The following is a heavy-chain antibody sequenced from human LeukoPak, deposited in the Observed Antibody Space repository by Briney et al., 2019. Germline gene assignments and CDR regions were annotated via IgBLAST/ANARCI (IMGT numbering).Heavy chain of an antibody. V-gene: IGHV3-23*01. CDR2: ISESGSGT. D-gene: IGHD3-3*01. CDR1: RFTFNTCA. Sequence: PGGALRHSCEPSRFTFNTCAMSSVREAPEKGLEWVSAISESGSGTYYADSVKGRFTISRDNSKNTLYLQMNSLRVDDTALYYCAKGVFGVNRAFDYWGQGTLVTVSS. J-gene: IGHJ4*02. CDR3: AKGVFGVNRAFDY.